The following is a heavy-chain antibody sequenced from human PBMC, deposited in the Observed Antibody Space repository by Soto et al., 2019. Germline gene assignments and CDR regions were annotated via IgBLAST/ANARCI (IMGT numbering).Heavy chain of an antibody. V-gene: IGHV3-30*18. CDR2: ISYDGSNK. CDR1: GFTFSSYG. Sequence: QVQLVESGGGVVQPGRSLRLSCAASGFTFSSYGMHWVRQAPGKGLEWVAVISYDGSNKYYADSVKGRFTISRDNSKNTLYLQMNSLRAEDTAVYYCAKDLRCSGGSCYSPYYYYYGMDVWGQGTTFTVSS. J-gene: IGHJ6*02. CDR3: AKDLRCSGGSCYSPYYYYYGMDV. D-gene: IGHD2-15*01.